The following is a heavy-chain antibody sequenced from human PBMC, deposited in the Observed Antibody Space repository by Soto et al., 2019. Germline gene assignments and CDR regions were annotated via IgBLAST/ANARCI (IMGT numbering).Heavy chain of an antibody. V-gene: IGHV3-33*01. J-gene: IGHJ4*02. Sequence: QVQVVESGGGVVQPGRSLRLSCAVSGFTFSSYGMNWVRQAPGKGLEWMAFIWYDGSNNYYTDSVKGRFTISRDNSNNTLYLQMNSLRAEDTAVYFCARGDGFFDYWGQGTLVTVSS. CDR1: GFTFSSYG. CDR3: ARGDGFFDY. CDR2: IWYDGSNN. D-gene: IGHD5-12*01.